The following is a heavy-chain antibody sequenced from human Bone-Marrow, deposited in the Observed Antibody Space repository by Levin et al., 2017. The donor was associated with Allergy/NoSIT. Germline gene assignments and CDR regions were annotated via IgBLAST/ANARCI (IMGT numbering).Heavy chain of an antibody. Sequence: SETLSLTCTVSGDSVTSGGYYWSWIRQPPGKGLEWIGYFYYFGSTNYNPSLKNRVTISVDTSNNQFSLNLNSVTAADTAVYYCTRGLRVATVTTHFDYWGQGILVTVSS. CDR1: GDSVTSGGYY. CDR2: FYYFGST. D-gene: IGHD4-11*01. V-gene: IGHV4-61*08. J-gene: IGHJ4*02. CDR3: TRGLRVATVTTHFDY.